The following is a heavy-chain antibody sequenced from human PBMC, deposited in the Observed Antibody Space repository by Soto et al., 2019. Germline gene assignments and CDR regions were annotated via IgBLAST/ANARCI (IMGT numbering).Heavy chain of an antibody. V-gene: IGHV3-30*18. CDR2: ISYDGSNK. J-gene: IGHJ6*02. CDR1: GFTFSSYG. Sequence: GGSLRLSCAASGFTFSSYGMHWVRQAPGKGLEWVAVISYDGSNKYYADSVKGRFTISRDNSKNTLYLQMNSLRAEDTAVYYCAKNRGTSYYYYGMDVWGQGTTVTVS. D-gene: IGHD2-2*01. CDR3: AKNRGTSYYYYGMDV.